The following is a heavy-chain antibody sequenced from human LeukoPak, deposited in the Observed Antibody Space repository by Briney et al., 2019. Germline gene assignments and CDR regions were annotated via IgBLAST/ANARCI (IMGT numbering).Heavy chain of an antibody. CDR1: GFTFSSYA. D-gene: IGHD3-3*01. J-gene: IGHJ3*02. CDR3: AREKKTEWTTGAFDM. Sequence: PGGSLRLSCAASGFTFSSYAMSWVRQAPGKGLEWVSAISGSGGSTYYAGSVKGRFTISRDNSKNTLYLQMNSLRAEDTAVYYCAREKKTEWTTGAFDMWGQGTMVIVSS. CDR2: ISGSGGST. V-gene: IGHV3-23*01.